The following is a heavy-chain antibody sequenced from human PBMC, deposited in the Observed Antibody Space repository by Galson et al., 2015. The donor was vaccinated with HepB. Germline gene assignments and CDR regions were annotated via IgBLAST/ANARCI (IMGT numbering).Heavy chain of an antibody. V-gene: IGHV3-30*14. CDR2: ISYDGSST. Sequence: SLRLSCAASGFTFSSYAMHWVRQAPGKGLEWVAVISYDGSSTSYADSVKGRFTISRDNSKNTLYLQMNSLRAEDTAVYYCARSVLVEEYFDYWGQGTLVTVSS. CDR1: GFTFSSYA. J-gene: IGHJ4*02. CDR3: ARSVLVEEYFDY. D-gene: IGHD2-8*02.